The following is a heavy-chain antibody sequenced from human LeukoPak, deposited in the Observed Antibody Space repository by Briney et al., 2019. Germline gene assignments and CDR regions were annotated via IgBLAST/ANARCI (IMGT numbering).Heavy chain of an antibody. D-gene: IGHD1-26*01. CDR3: ARASSGSYSETDY. CDR2: ISGSGSTI. CDR1: RFTFSDYY. Sequence: GGSLRLSCAASRFTFSDYYMSWIRQAPGQGLEWVSYISGSGSTIYYADSVKGRFTISRDNAKNSLYLQMNSLRVEDTAVYYCARASSGSYSETDYWGQGTLVTVSS. V-gene: IGHV3-11*04. J-gene: IGHJ4*02.